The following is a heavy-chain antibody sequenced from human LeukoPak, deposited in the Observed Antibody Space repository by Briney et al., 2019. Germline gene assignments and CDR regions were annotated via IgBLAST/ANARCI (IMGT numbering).Heavy chain of an antibody. CDR1: GGSISSYY. Sequence: SETLSLTCTVSGGSISSYYWSWIRQPAGKGLEWIGRIYTSGSTNYNPSLKSRVTISVDTSKNQFSLKLSSVTAADTAVYYCARENGYCSSTSCYLPDYWGQGTLVTVSS. CDR2: IYTSGST. D-gene: IGHD2-2*03. CDR3: ARENGYCSSTSCYLPDY. V-gene: IGHV4-4*07. J-gene: IGHJ4*02.